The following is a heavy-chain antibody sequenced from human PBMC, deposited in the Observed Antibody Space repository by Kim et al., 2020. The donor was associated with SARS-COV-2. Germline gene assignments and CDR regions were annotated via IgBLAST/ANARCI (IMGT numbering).Heavy chain of an antibody. CDR1: GGSISSYY. J-gene: IGHJ4*02. CDR2: IYYSGST. Sequence: SETLSLTCTVSGGSISSYYWSWIRQPPGKGLEWIGYIYYSGSTNYNPSLKSRVTISVDTSKNQFSLKLSPVTAADTAVYYCARDADGGYLDYWGQGTLVTVSS. CDR3: ARDADGGYLDY. V-gene: IGHV4-59*01. D-gene: IGHD4-17*01.